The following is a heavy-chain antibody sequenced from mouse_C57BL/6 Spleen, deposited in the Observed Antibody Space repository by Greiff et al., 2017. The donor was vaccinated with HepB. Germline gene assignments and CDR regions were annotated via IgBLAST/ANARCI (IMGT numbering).Heavy chain of an antibody. D-gene: IGHD2-3*01. J-gene: IGHJ3*01. CDR1: GYALSSYW. Sequence: VQLQQSGAELVKPGASVKISCKASGYALSSYWRNGVKQRPGKGLEWIGQFYPGDGDTNYNGKFKGKATLTADKSSSTAYMQLSSLTSEDSAVYFCARSGYDHFAYWGQGTLVTVSA. CDR3: ARSGYDHFAY. V-gene: IGHV1-80*01. CDR2: FYPGDGDT.